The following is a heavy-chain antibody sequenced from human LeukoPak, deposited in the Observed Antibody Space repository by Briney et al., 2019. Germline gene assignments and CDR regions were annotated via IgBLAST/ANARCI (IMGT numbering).Heavy chain of an antibody. CDR3: VVTMVRGVQPANWYFDL. J-gene: IGHJ2*01. D-gene: IGHD3-10*01. CDR2: IYYSGST. CDR1: SGSISSYY. Sequence: SETLSLTCTVSSGSISSYYWSWIRQPPGKGLEWIGYIYYSGSTNYNPSLKSRVTISVDTSKNQFSLKLSSVTAADTAVYYCVVTMVRGVQPANWYFDLWGRGTLVTVSS. V-gene: IGHV4-59*01.